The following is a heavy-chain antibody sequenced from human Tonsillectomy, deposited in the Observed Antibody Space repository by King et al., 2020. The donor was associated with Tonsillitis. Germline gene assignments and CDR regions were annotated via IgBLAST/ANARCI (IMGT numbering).Heavy chain of an antibody. CDR2: ISSSSSYI. J-gene: IGHJ4*02. CDR1: GFTFSNYN. D-gene: IGHD1-26*01. Sequence: VQLVESGGGLVKPGGSLRLSCAASGFTFSNYNMDWVRQAPGKGLEWVSSISSSSSYIYYADSVKGRFTISRDNAKNSLYLQMNNLRAEDTAVYYCARDRIVGATYDHRAYFDYGGQGTLVTVSS. V-gene: IGHV3-21*01. CDR3: ARDRIVGATYDHRAYFDY.